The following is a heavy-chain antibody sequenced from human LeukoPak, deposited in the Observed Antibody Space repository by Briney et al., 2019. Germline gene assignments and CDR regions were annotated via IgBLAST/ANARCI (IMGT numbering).Heavy chain of an antibody. D-gene: IGHD1-26*01. CDR2: IASDGST. CDR3: IGSGGWPGY. Sequence: PGGSLRLSCAASGFTFSSYAMSWVRQAPGKGLVWVSRIASDGSTVYADSAKGRFTISRDNAKDTVYLQMNSLRVEDTAVYYCIGSGGWPGYWGQGTLVTVSS. V-gene: IGHV3-74*01. CDR1: GFTFSSYA. J-gene: IGHJ4*02.